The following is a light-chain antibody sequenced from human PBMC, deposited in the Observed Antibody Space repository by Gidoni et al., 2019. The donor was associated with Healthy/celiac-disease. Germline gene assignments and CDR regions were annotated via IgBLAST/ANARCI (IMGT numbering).Light chain of an antibody. CDR1: SSDVGGYNY. J-gene: IGLJ2*01. V-gene: IGLV2-14*01. Sequence: SALTQPASVSGSPAQSITISCTGTSSDVGGYNYVSWYQQNPGKAPKLMIYEVSNRPSGVSNRFSGSKSGNTASLTISGLQAEDEADYYCSSYTSSSTLDVVFGGGTKLTVL. CDR3: SSYTSSSTLDVV. CDR2: EVS.